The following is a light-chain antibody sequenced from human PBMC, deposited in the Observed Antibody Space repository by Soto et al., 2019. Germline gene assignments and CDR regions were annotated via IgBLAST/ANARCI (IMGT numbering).Light chain of an antibody. CDR1: QGITNY. J-gene: IGKJ3*01. CDR3: QRYNSVPPVT. V-gene: IGKV1-27*01. Sequence: DIQMTQSPSSLSASVGDRVNITCRASQGITNYLAWYQQQPGKVPKLLMYAASTLESGVPSRFSGSGSGTDFTLTISSLQPEDVATYYCQRYNSVPPVTFGPGTKVNL. CDR2: AAS.